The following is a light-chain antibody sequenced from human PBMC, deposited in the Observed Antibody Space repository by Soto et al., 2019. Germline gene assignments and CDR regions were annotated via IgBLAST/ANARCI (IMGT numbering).Light chain of an antibody. CDR1: SSDIGHYDY. CDR2: HVT. CDR3: CSLTTSHTYV. V-gene: IGLV2-14*03. J-gene: IGLJ1*01. Sequence: SALTQPVSVSGSPGQSITISCTGTSSDIGHYDYVSWYQQHPGKAPKLMIYHVTYRPSGVSNRYSGSKSGNSASLTISGLQADDEADYYCCSLTTSHTYVFGSGTKVTVL.